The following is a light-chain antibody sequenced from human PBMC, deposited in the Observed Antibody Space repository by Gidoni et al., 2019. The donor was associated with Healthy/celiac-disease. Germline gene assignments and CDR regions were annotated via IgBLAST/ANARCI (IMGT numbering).Light chain of an antibody. Sequence: EIVLTQSPATLSLSPGERATLSCRASKSVRSYLAWYQQKPGQAPRLLIYDASNRATGIPDRFSGSGSGTDFTLTISSLEPEDFAVYYCQQRSNWPPYTFGQGTKLEIK. V-gene: IGKV3-11*01. CDR3: QQRSNWPPYT. J-gene: IGKJ2*01. CDR1: KSVRSY. CDR2: DAS.